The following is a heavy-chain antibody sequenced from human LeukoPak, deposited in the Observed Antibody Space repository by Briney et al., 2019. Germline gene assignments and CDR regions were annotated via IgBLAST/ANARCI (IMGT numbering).Heavy chain of an antibody. V-gene: IGHV1-24*01. Sequence: ASVKVSCKVSGYTLTELSMHWVRQAPGKGLEWMGGFDPEDGETIYAQKFQGRVTMTEDTSTDTAYMELSSLRSEDTAVYYCATGPRGTIFGVALAHWGQGTLVTVSS. CDR2: FDPEDGET. J-gene: IGHJ4*02. CDR3: ATGPRGTIFGVALAH. D-gene: IGHD3-3*01. CDR1: GYTLTELS.